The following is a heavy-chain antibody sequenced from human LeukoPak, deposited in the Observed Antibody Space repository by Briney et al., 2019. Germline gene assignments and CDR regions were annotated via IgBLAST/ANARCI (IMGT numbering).Heavy chain of an antibody. J-gene: IGHJ5*02. V-gene: IGHV3-23*01. Sequence: GGSLRLSCAASGFTFTNYALSWVRQAPGKGLEWVPVISGSGDSTYYADSVKGRFTISRDNFKNTLYLQMNRLRAEDTAVYYCVKDGHCTTTTCSSHWFDPWGQGTRVSVSS. D-gene: IGHD2-2*03. CDR2: ISGSGDST. CDR1: GFTFTNYA. CDR3: VKDGHCTTTTCSSHWFDP.